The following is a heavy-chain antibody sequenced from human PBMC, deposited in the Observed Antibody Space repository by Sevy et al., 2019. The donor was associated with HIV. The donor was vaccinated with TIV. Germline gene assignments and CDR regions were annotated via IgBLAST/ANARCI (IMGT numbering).Heavy chain of an antibody. D-gene: IGHD3-10*01. Sequence: SQTLSLTCAISGDSVSSNSAAWNWIRQSPSRGLEWLGRTYYRSKWYNDYAVSVKSRITINPDTSKNQFSLQLNSVTPEDTAAYYCARDVGRFGEFPYYFDYWGQGTLVTVSS. CDR3: ARDVGRFGEFPYYFDY. CDR1: GDSVSSNSAA. V-gene: IGHV6-1*01. J-gene: IGHJ4*02. CDR2: TYYRSKWYN.